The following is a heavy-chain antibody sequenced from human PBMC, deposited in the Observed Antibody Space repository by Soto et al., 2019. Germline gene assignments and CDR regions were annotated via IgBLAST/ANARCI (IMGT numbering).Heavy chain of an antibody. V-gene: IGHV1-3*01. Sequence: ASVKVSCKASGYTFTSYAMHWVRQAPGQRLEWMGWFNAGIGNTKFSQNFQGRVTITRDTSASTAYMELSSLRSEDTAVYYCARFSIFGVVIMAFDYWGQGTLVTVSS. D-gene: IGHD3-3*02. CDR3: ARFSIFGVVIMAFDY. CDR2: FNAGIGNT. CDR1: GYTFTSYA. J-gene: IGHJ4*02.